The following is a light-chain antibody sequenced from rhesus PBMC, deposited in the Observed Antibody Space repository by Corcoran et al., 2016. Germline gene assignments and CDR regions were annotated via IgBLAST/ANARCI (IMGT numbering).Light chain of an antibody. CDR3: SSYRSGSTFI. V-gene: IGLV2-38*01. J-gene: IGLJ1*01. CDR2: DVN. Sequence: QSALTQPPSESKSLGQSVTISCSGTSSVIGDYNGVSWYQQVSGTAPRLLIYDVNKRPSGVSSRLSGSKSGNTASLNISGIPAEDAAHYYCSSYRSGSTFIFGVGTRLTVL. CDR1: SSVIGDYNG.